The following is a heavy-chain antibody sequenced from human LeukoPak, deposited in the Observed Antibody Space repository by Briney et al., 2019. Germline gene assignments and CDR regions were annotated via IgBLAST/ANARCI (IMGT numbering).Heavy chain of an antibody. J-gene: IGHJ4*02. CDR3: AKDLLHGSGSYSWGVFDY. Sequence: PGGSLRLSCAVSGFTLSNYDMSWVRQAPGKGLEWVSGVSGSGRTTVYADSVKGRFTISRDNSKSMIFLEMNSLGAADTAVYYCAKDLLHGSGSYSWGVFDYWGQGALVTVSS. V-gene: IGHV3-23*01. D-gene: IGHD3-10*01. CDR1: GFTLSNYD. CDR2: VSGSGRTT.